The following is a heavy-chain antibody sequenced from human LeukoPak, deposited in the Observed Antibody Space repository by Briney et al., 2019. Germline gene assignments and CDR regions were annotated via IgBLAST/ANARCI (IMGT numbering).Heavy chain of an antibody. V-gene: IGHV3-21*01. J-gene: IGHJ4*02. Sequence: GGSLRLSCAASGFTFSNSAMNWVRQVPGKGLEWVSSIDYDSSHIYYAASVRDRFTISRDNARNSVYLQMNSLRVEDTAVYYCARDPLRYLRVGHYDYWGQGPLVAVSS. CDR3: ARDPLRYLRVGHYDY. D-gene: IGHD3-9*01. CDR1: GFTFSNSA. CDR2: IDYDSSHI.